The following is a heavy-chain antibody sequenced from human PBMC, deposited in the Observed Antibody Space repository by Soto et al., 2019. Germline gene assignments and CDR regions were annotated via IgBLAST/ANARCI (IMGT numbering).Heavy chain of an antibody. Sequence: EVQLLESGGGLVQPGGSPRLSCAVSGFRYSTYGVTWVRQAPGKGLEWVSGVSGGSGTTHYKDSVRGRFTVTGDNSKNTVYLEMNSLRLEDTAVYYCTRWNGDADYWGQGTLVTVSS. CDR2: VSGGSGTT. CDR3: TRWNGDADY. V-gene: IGHV3-23*01. CDR1: GFRYSTYG. J-gene: IGHJ4*02. D-gene: IGHD1-1*01.